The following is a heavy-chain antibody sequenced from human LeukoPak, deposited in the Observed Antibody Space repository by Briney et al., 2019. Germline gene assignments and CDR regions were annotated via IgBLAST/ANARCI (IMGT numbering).Heavy chain of an antibody. D-gene: IGHD5-24*01. CDR1: GFTFSSYG. CDR2: ISYDGSNK. CDR3: AKEVGMATTTWWFDP. Sequence: GGSLRLSCAASGFTFSSYGMHWVRQAPGKGLEWVAVISYDGSNKYYADSVKGRFTISRDNSKNTLYLQMNSLRAEDTAVYYCAKEVGMATTTWWFDPWGQGTLVTVSS. V-gene: IGHV3-30*18. J-gene: IGHJ5*02.